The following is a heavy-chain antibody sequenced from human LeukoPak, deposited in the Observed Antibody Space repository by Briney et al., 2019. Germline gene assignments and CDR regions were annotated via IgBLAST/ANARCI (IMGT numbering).Heavy chain of an antibody. V-gene: IGHV3-48*02. CDR3: ARGYCSLGYFDY. J-gene: IGHJ4*02. D-gene: IGHD2-21*01. CDR1: GFTFSSYM. Sequence: PGGSLRLSCAASGFTFSSYMMSWVREAPGGGLEGLSYISSSNHAIYYADSVKGRFTISRDNAKNSLFLQMNSLRDEDTAVYYCARGYCSLGYFDYWGQGALVTVSS. CDR2: ISSSNHAI.